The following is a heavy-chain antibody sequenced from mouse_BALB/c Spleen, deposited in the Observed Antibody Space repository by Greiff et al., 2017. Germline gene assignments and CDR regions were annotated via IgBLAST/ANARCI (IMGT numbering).Heavy chain of an antibody. CDR1: GYTFTDYV. Sequence: QVQLQQSGPELVKPGASVKISCKASGYTFTDYVISWVKQSTGQGLEWMGEIYRGSGSTYYNEKLKGKAILTADKSSNTAYMQLSSLTSEDSVVYFCTYYGSSPWFAYWGQGTLVTVSA. J-gene: IGHJ3*01. D-gene: IGHD1-1*01. CDR2: IYRGSGST. V-gene: IGHV1-77*01. CDR3: TYYGSSPWFAY.